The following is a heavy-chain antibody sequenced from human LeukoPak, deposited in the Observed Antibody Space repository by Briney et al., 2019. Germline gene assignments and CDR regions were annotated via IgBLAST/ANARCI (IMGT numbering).Heavy chain of an antibody. Sequence: GGSLRLSCAASGFTFSSYEMNWVRQAPGKGLEWVSYISSSGSTVYYADSVKGRFTISRDNAKNSLYLQMNSLRAEDTAVYYCARDPAPYYYDSSGYSSDAFDTWGQGTMVTVSS. CDR2: ISSSGSTV. J-gene: IGHJ3*02. V-gene: IGHV3-48*03. CDR1: GFTFSSYE. D-gene: IGHD3-22*01. CDR3: ARDPAPYYYDSSGYSSDAFDT.